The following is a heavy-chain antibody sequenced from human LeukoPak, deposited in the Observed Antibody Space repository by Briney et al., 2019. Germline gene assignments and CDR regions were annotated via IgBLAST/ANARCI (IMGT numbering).Heavy chain of an antibody. V-gene: IGHV3-21*01. D-gene: IGHD6-13*01. CDR2: IVGGSST. CDR1: GFTFSNFA. CDR3: ARIGAGSSRDY. Sequence: PGGSLRLSCAASGFTFSNFAMTWVRQAPGKGLEWVSSIVGGSSTYYADSLKGRFTISRDNAKNSLYLQMNSLRAEDTAVYYCARIGAGSSRDYWGQGTLVTVSS. J-gene: IGHJ4*02.